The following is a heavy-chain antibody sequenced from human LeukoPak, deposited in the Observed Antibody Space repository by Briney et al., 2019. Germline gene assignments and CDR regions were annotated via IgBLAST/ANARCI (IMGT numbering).Heavy chain of an antibody. CDR2: IRKDGDYI. CDR1: GFPFSTYG. D-gene: IGHD3-10*02. J-gene: IGHJ6*04. CDR3: AELGITMIGGV. Sequence: GGSLRLSCVGSGFPFSTYGMNWVRQPPGKGLERLASIRKDGDYIYYAASVKGRFTISRDNAKNSLYLQMNSLRAEDTAVYYCAELGITMIGGVWGKGTTVTISS. V-gene: IGHV3-21*01.